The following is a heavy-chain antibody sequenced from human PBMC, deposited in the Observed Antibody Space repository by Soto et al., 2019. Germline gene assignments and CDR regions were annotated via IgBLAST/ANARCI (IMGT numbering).Heavy chain of an antibody. CDR1: KFTFSNYW. Sequence: PGGSLRLSCVASKFTFSNYWMTWVRQAPGKGLEWVANIKEDGSEKYYVDSVKGRFTIPRDNAKNSLYLQMNSLRAEDTAVYYCAREMAALNYFDYWGQGTLVTVSS. D-gene: IGHD2-15*01. CDR3: AREMAALNYFDY. CDR2: IKEDGSEK. V-gene: IGHV3-7*01. J-gene: IGHJ4*02.